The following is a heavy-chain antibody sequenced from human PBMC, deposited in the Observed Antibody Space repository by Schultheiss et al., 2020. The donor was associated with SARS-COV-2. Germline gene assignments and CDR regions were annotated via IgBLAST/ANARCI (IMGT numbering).Heavy chain of an antibody. D-gene: IGHD3-22*01. CDR3: AVVVALNPRYGMDV. J-gene: IGHJ6*02. CDR2: IYYSGST. CDR1: GGSFSDHY. Sequence: ETLSLTCAVYGGSFSDHYWTWIRQPPGEGLEWLGYIYYSGSTYYNPSLKSRVTISVDRSKNQFSLKLSSVTAADTAVYYCAVVVALNPRYGMDVWGQGTTVTVSS. V-gene: IGHV4-34*01.